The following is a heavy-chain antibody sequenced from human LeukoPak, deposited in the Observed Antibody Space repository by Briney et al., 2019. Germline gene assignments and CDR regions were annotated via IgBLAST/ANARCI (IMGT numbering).Heavy chain of an antibody. CDR2: ISYDGSNK. CDR3: ARGVTMVRGVITN. D-gene: IGHD3-10*01. J-gene: IGHJ4*02. CDR1: GFTFNSYA. V-gene: IGHV3-30-3*01. Sequence: GGSLRLSCAASGFTFNSYAMHWVRQAPGKGLEWVAVISYDGSNKYYADSVKGRFTTSRDNSKNTLYPQMNSLRAEDTAVYYCARGVTMVRGVITNWGQGTLVTVSS.